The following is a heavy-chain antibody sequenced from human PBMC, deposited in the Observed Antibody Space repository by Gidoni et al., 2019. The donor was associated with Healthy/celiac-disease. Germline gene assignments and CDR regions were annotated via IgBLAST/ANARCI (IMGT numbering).Heavy chain of an antibody. V-gene: IGHV4-61*02. CDR3: ARDRGGYGSGSYYKPYYYYGMDV. J-gene: IGHJ6*02. CDR2: IYTSGST. CDR1: GGSISSGIYY. Sequence: QVQLQESGPGLVKPSQTLSLTCTVSGGSISSGIYYWSWIRQPAGKGLEWIGRIYTSGSTNYNPSLKSRVTISVDTSKNQFSLKLSSVTAADTAVYYCARDRGGYGSGSYYKPYYYYGMDVWGQGTTVTVSS. D-gene: IGHD3-10*01.